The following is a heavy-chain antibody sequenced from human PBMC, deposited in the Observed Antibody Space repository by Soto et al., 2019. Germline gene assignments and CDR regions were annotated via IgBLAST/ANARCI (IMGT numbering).Heavy chain of an antibody. Sequence: SLACAIFCGSFCGYYWSWFRPPPGRGLAWIGEINQSRSTNSNPSGKSRVTTSVDTSNQKLSLKLSSFIATDTAAYYCARLYPTRRGPQSVDFDYWGQGTLVTVSS. J-gene: IGHJ4*02. V-gene: IGHV4-34*01. D-gene: IGHD1-26*01. CDR2: INQSRST. CDR3: ARLYPTRRGPQSVDFDY. CDR1: CGSFCGYY.